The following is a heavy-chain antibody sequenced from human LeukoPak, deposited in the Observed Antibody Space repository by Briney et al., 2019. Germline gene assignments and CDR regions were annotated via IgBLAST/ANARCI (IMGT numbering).Heavy chain of an antibody. J-gene: IGHJ4*02. CDR1: GGSISSYY. CDR2: ISTSGST. Sequence: SETLSLTCTVSGGSISSYYWSWIRQPAGEGLEWIGRISTSGSTNYNPSLKGRVTMSVDTSTNQFSLKLSSVTAADTAVYYCAREGGYYGDYPDYWGQGTLVTVSS. V-gene: IGHV4-4*07. D-gene: IGHD4-17*01. CDR3: AREGGYYGDYPDY.